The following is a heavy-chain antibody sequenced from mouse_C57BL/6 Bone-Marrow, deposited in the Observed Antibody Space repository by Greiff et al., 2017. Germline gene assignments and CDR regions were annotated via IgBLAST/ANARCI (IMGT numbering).Heavy chain of an antibody. CDR2: IDPENGDT. J-gene: IGHJ3*01. CDR1: GFNIKDDY. D-gene: IGHD1-1*01. Sequence: EVQLQQSGAELVRPGASVKLSCTASGFNIKDDYMHWVKQRPEQGLEWIGWIDPENGDTEYASKFQGKATITADTSSNTAYLQLSSLTSEDTADYDGTTRGFYYYGSSSWFAYWGQGTLVTVSA. CDR3: TTRGFYYYGSSSWFAY. V-gene: IGHV14-4*01.